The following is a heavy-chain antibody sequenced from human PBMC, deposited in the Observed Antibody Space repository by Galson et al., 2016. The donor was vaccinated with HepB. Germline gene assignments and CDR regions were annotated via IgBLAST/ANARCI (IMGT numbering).Heavy chain of an antibody. D-gene: IGHD3-10*01. Sequence: SVKVSCKASGYSFSGYYIHWVRLAPGQGLEWMGWINPNSGGTYYTDKFQGRVTMTRDTSINTAYMELLSLTSDDAAVYYCTRVNFGVIYGMDVWGQGTLVLVSS. CDR3: TRVNFGVIYGMDV. V-gene: IGHV1-2*07. CDR1: GYSFSGYY. J-gene: IGHJ6*02. CDR2: INPNSGGT.